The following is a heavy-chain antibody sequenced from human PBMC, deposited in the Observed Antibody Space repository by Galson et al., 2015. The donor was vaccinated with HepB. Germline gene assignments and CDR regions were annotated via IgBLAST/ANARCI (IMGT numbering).Heavy chain of an antibody. V-gene: IGHV1-24*01. CDR3: ATARGGSYGFMSFWEGTYYFDY. CDR1: GYTLTELS. CDR2: FDPEDGET. J-gene: IGHJ4*02. Sequence: SVKVSCKVSGYTLTELSMHWVRQAPGKGLEWMGGFDPEDGETIYAQKFQGRVTMTEDTSTDTAYMGLSSLRSEDTAVYYCATARGGSYGFMSFWEGTYYFDYWGQGTLVTVSS. D-gene: IGHD1-26*01.